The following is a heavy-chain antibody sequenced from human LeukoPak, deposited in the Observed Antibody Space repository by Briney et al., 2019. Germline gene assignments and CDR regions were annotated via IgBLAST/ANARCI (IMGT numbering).Heavy chain of an antibody. CDR1: GYSFTDDY. Sequence: ASVKVSCKTSGYSFTDDYVQWVRQAPGQGLEWMGWINPDSGFTNYAQKIQGRVTMTRDTSISTAYMEVRRLRPDDTAVYYCAPTPEAYTSNWNVWGQGTLVTVSS. D-gene: IGHD1-1*01. CDR2: INPDSGFT. CDR3: APTPEAYTSNWNV. J-gene: IGHJ4*02. V-gene: IGHV1-2*02.